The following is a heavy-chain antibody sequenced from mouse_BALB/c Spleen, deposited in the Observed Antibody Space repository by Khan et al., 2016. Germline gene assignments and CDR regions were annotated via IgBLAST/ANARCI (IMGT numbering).Heavy chain of an antibody. J-gene: IGHJ1*01. V-gene: IGHV12-3*02. CDR3: AGDPEGYYGFDV. Sequence: VQLQESGPGLVKPSQSLFLACSITGFPITSGYYWIWIRQSPGKPLEWMGYITHSGETFYNPSLQSPISITRETSKNQFFLQLNSVTTEDTAMYYCAGDPEGYYGFDVWGAGTTVTVSS. CDR1: GFPITSGYY. CDR2: ITHSGET. D-gene: IGHD1-1*01.